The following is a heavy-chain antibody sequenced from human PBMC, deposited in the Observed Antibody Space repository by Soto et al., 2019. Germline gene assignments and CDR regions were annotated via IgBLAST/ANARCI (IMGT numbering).Heavy chain of an antibody. CDR1: GYTFTSYD. Sequence: ASVKVSCKASGYTFTSYDINWVRQATGQGLEWMGWMNPNSGNTGYAQKFQGRVTMTTDTSTSTAYMELRSLRSDDTAVYYCARVAVVVTYDAFDIWGQGTMVTVSS. CDR2: MNPNSGNT. J-gene: IGHJ3*02. V-gene: IGHV1-8*01. D-gene: IGHD3-22*01. CDR3: ARVAVVVTYDAFDI.